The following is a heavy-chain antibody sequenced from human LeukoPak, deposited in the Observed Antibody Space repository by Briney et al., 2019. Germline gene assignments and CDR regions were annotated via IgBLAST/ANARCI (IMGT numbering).Heavy chain of an antibody. D-gene: IGHD4-11*01. Sequence: GGPLSLPCEAPGLPFISYSMTWVRQAPGKGLDWISSISGSGFTIHYADSVKGRFTISRDNAKNSLYLQMNSLRAEDTAVYYCARGVPKTSYYYYYMDVWGKGTTVTVSS. CDR1: GLPFISYS. CDR3: ARGVPKTSYYYYYMDV. CDR2: ISGSGFTI. J-gene: IGHJ6*03. V-gene: IGHV3-48*01.